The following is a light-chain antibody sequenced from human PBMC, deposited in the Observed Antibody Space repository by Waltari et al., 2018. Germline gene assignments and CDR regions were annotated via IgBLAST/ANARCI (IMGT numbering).Light chain of an antibody. CDR2: GNS. CDR1: SSNIGAGYD. CDR3: QSYDISLSGYV. V-gene: IGLV1-40*01. Sequence: QSVLTQPPSVSGAPGQRVTLSCTGSSSNIGAGYDVHWYQHLPGTAPKLLIHGNSNRPSGVPDRFSGSKSGTSASLAITGLQADDEADYYCQSYDISLSGYVFGTGTKVTGL. J-gene: IGLJ1*01.